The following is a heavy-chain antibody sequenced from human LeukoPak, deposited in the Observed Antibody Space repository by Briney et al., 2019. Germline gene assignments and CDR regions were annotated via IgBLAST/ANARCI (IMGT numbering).Heavy chain of an antibody. CDR3: ARDALGYCSGGSCYPEFDY. CDR1: GGSISGYY. V-gene: IGHV4-4*07. J-gene: IGHJ4*02. D-gene: IGHD2-15*01. CDR2: IYSSGWST. Sequence: PSETLSLTCTVSGGSISGYYWSWIRQPAEKGLEWIGRIYSSGWSTNYNPSLKSRVTMSVDTSKNQFSLKLSSVTAADTAVYYCARDALGYCSGGSCYPEFDYWGQGTLVTVSS.